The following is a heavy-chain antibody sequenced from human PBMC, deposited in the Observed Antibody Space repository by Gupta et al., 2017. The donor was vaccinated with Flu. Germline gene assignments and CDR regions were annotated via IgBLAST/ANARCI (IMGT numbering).Heavy chain of an antibody. CDR3: ARALSSGWPSSDY. Sequence: VDSVKGRFTISRDNAKNSLYLQMNSLRAEDTAVYYCARALSSGWPSSDYWGQGTLVTVSS. V-gene: IGHV3-7*01. J-gene: IGHJ4*02. D-gene: IGHD6-25*01.